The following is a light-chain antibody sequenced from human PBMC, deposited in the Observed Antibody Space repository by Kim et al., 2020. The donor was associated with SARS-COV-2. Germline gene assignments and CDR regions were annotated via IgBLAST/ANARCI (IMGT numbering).Light chain of an antibody. Sequence: AIRMTQSPSSFSASTGDRVTITCRASQGISSYLAWYQQKPGKAPKLLIYAASTLQSGVPSRFSVSESGTDFTLTVTCLQSEDFATYYCQQYYSYSLFTYGPGTKVDIK. CDR1: QGISSY. V-gene: IGKV1-8*01. CDR3: QQYYSYSLFT. CDR2: AAS. J-gene: IGKJ3*01.